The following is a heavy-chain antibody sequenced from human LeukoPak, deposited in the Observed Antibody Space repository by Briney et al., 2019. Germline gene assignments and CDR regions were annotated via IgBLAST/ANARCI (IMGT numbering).Heavy chain of an antibody. V-gene: IGHV3-23*01. CDR2: ISGSGGST. D-gene: IGHD2-2*01. J-gene: IGHJ4*02. Sequence: PGGSLRLSCAASGFTFSSYAMSWVRQAPGKGLEWVSAISGSGGSTYYADSVKGRFTISRDNSKNTLYLQMNSLRAEDTAVYYCAKVGYAVVVVPAATYYFDYWGQGTLVTVSS. CDR1: GFTFSSYA. CDR3: AKVGYAVVVVPAATYYFDY.